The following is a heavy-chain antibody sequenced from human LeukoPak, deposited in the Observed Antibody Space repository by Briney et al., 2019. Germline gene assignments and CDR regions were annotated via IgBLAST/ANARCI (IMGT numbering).Heavy chain of an antibody. D-gene: IGHD4-17*01. J-gene: IGHJ4*02. CDR1: GFTFSSYG. CDR2: ISYDGSNK. CDR3: AKAPGTFDGDYLPN. Sequence: GGSLRLSCAASGFTFSSYGMHWVRQAPGKGLEWVAVISYDGSNKYHADSVKGRFTISRDNSKNTLYLQMNSLRAEDTAVYYCAKAPGTFDGDYLPNWGQGTLVTVSS. V-gene: IGHV3-30*18.